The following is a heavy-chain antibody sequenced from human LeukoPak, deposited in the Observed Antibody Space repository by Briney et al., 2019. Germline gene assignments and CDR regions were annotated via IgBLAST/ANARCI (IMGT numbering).Heavy chain of an antibody. CDR3: ARAGDIVVVPAASDYYYYMDV. Sequence: ASVKVSCKASGYTFTAYYIHWVRQAPGQGLEWMGGIIPIFGTANYAQKFQGRVTITADKSTSTAYMELSSLRSEDTAVYYCARAGDIVVVPAASDYYYYMDVWGKGTTVTVSS. CDR2: IIPIFGTA. CDR1: GYTFTAYY. V-gene: IGHV1-69*06. J-gene: IGHJ6*03. D-gene: IGHD2-2*01.